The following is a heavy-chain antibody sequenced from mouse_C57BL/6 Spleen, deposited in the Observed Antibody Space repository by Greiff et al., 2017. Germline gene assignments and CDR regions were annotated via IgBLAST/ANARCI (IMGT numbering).Heavy chain of an antibody. CDR1: GFTFSDYG. J-gene: IGHJ1*03. V-gene: IGHV5-17*01. CDR2: ISSSSSTI. CDR3: ARNNCWYFDV. Sequence: EVHRVESGGGLVKPGGSLKLSCAASGFTFSDYGMHWVRQAPEKGLEWVAYISSSSSTIYYADTVEGRFTISRDNAKNTLFLQMTSLRSEDTAMYYCARNNCWYFDVWGTGTTVTVSS. D-gene: IGHD1-3*01.